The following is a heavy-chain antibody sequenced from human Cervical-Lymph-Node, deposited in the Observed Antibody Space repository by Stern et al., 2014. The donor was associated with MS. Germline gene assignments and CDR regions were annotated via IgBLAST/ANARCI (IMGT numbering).Heavy chain of an antibody. CDR1: GFTFSSYA. CDR3: AKVYGSGPFDY. J-gene: IGHJ4*02. V-gene: IGHV3-23*01. D-gene: IGHD6-19*01. Sequence: VQLLESGGTLVQPGGSLRISCAASGFTFSSYAMSWVRQAPGKGLEWVSVISGSDVSTFYADSVKGRFTISRDNSKNTLFLQMNSLRAEDTAVYYCAKVYGSGPFDYWGQGTLVTVSS. CDR2: ISGSDVST.